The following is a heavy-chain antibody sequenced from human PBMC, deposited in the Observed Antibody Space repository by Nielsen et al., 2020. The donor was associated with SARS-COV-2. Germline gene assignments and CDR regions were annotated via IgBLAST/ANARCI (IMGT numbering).Heavy chain of an antibody. Sequence: ASVKVSCKASGYTFTSYGISWVRQAPGQGLEWMGWISAYNGNTNYAQKLQGRVTMTTDTSTSTAYMELRSLRSDDTAVYYCARAEITIFGVVVWFDPWGQGTLVTVSS. D-gene: IGHD3-3*01. CDR2: ISAYNGNT. CDR1: GYTFTSYG. J-gene: IGHJ5*02. CDR3: ARAEITIFGVVVWFDP. V-gene: IGHV1-18*01.